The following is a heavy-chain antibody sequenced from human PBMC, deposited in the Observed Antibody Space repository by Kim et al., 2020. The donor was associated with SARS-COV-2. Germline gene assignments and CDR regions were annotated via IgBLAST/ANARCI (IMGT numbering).Heavy chain of an antibody. CDR3: ARVPGYYRSWFDP. D-gene: IGHD3-9*01. CDR2: INHSGST. V-gene: IGHV4-34*01. J-gene: IGHJ5*02. CDR1: GGSFSGYY. Sequence: SETLSLTCAVYGGSFSGYYWSWIRQPPGKGLEWIGEINHSGSTNYNPSLKSRVTISVDKSKNQFSLKLSSVTAADTAVYYCARVPGYYRSWFDPWGQGTLVTVSS.